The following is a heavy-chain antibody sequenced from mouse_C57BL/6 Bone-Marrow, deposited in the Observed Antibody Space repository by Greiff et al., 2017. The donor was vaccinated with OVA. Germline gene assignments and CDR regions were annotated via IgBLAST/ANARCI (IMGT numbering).Heavy chain of an antibody. D-gene: IGHD2-5*01. CDR1: EYEFPSHD. V-gene: IGHV5-2*01. CDR2: INSDGGST. CDR3: AGYSNYGFAY. J-gene: IGHJ3*01. Sequence: EVQRVESGGGLVQPGESLKLSCESNEYEFPSHDMSWVRKTPEKRLELVAAINSDGGSTYYPDTMERRFIISRDNTKKPLYLQMSGLRSEDTALYYCAGYSNYGFAYWGQGTLVTVSA.